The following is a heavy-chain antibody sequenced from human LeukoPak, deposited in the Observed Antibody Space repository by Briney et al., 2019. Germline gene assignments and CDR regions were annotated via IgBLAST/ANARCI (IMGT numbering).Heavy chain of an antibody. V-gene: IGHV1-2*02. CDR2: INPNSGGT. CDR1: GYTFTSYY. CDR3: AKDYLIIIGNPPTLDY. D-gene: IGHD3-10*01. J-gene: IGHJ4*02. Sequence: ASVKVSCKASGYTFTSYYMHWVRQAPGQGLEWMGWINPNSGGTNYAQKFQGRVTMTRDTSISTAYMELSRLRSDDTAVYYCAKDYLIIIGNPPTLDYGGRETLFTVSS.